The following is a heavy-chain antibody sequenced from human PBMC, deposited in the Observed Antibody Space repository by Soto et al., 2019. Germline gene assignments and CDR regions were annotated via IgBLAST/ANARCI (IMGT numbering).Heavy chain of an antibody. J-gene: IGHJ3*01. CDR3: AADSTYYYDSSSYYYPSDAFDV. D-gene: IGHD3-22*01. CDR2: IVVGSGNT. Sequence: SVKVSCKASGFTFTSSAVQWVRQARGQRLEWIGWIVVGSGNTNYAQKFQERVTITRDMSTRTAYMELSSLRSEDTAVYYCAADSTYYYDSSSYYYPSDAFDVWGQGTMVTVSS. CDR1: GFTFTSSA. V-gene: IGHV1-58*01.